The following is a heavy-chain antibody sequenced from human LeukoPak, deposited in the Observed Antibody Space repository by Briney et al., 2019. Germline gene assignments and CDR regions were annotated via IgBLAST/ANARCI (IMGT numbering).Heavy chain of an antibody. J-gene: IGHJ1*01. CDR1: GYTFTRHD. CDR3: ARVGEVAVAGTTAEYFQH. V-gene: IGHV1-8*01. D-gene: IGHD6-19*01. CDR2: MNPNSGNT. Sequence: GASVKVSCKASGYTFTRHDINWVRQATGQGLEWMGWMNPNSGNTGYAQKFQGRVTMTRSTSLSTAYMELSSLRSEDTAVYYCARVGEVAVAGTTAEYFQHWGQGTLVTVSS.